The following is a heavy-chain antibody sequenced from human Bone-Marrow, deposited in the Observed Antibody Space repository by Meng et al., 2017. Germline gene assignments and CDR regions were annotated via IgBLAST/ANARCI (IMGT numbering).Heavy chain of an antibody. CDR3: QWLSTHPPDQ. Sequence: QGQLVESGGGLVKRGGSLRLSCAAAGFTFSDYYMSWMRQAQGKGLEWVSYISSSGSGGSTYYADSVKGRFTISRDNSKNTLYLQMNSLKTEDTGVHYCQWLSTHPPDQWGQGTLVTVSS. J-gene: IGHJ4*01. CDR2: ISSSGSGGST. D-gene: IGHD3-22*01. CDR1: GFTFSDYY. V-gene: IGHV3-11*01.